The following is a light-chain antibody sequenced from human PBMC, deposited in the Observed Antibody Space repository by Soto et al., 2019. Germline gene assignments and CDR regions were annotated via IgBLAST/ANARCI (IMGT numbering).Light chain of an antibody. Sequence: EVVLTQSPATLSVSPGDRATISCRASQSVSRNLAWYQQKPGQAPRLLIYGASTRATGVPARFSGSGSATADTLSTSSRQQEDVAVNYYQQEGDWPPETFGQGTKLEI. CDR3: QQEGDWPPET. CDR1: QSVSRN. CDR2: GAS. V-gene: IGKV3-15*01. J-gene: IGKJ2*01.